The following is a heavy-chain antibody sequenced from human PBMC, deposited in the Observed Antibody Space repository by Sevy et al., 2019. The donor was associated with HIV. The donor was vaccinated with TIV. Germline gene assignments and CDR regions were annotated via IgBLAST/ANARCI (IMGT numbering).Heavy chain of an antibody. CDR3: ARETDQLVANYYYYYMDV. J-gene: IGHJ6*03. Sequence: SQTLSLTCAISGDSVSSNSAAWNWIRQSPSRGLEWLGRTYYRSKWYNDYAVSVKSRITINPDTSKNQFSLQLNSVTPEDTAVYYCARETDQLVANYYYYYMDVWGKGTTVTVSS. CDR1: GDSVSSNSAA. CDR2: TYYRSKWYN. V-gene: IGHV6-1*01. D-gene: IGHD6-6*01.